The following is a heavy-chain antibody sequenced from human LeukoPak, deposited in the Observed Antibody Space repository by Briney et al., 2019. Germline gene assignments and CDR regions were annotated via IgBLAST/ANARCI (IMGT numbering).Heavy chain of an antibody. V-gene: IGHV1-69*04. CDR2: IIPILGIA. D-gene: IGHD3-10*01. CDR1: GGTFSSYA. CDR3: ARDRTRGVMVGVFDI. Sequence: ASVKVSCKASGGTFSSYAISWVRQAPGQGLEWMGRIIPILGIANYAQKFQGRVTITADKSTSTAYMELSSLRSEDTAVYYCARDRTRGVMVGVFDIWGQGTMVTVSS. J-gene: IGHJ3*02.